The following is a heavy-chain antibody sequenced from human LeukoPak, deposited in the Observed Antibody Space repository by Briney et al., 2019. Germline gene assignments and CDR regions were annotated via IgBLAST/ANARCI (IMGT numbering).Heavy chain of an antibody. CDR3: ARLKVLLWFGELS. CDR2: GYYDGTA. V-gene: IGHV4-39*01. D-gene: IGHD3-10*01. CDR1: GGSITSNNYY. Sequence: PSETLSLTCTVSGGSITSNNYYWGWIRQAPGKGLEWIGSGYYDGTAYYNPSLRSRVTISLDTSNNQFSLKLSSVTAADTAVYYCARLKVLLWFGELSWGQGTLVTVSS. J-gene: IGHJ4*02.